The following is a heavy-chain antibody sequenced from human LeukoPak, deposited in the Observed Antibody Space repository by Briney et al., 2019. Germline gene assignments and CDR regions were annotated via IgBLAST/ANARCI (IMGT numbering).Heavy chain of an antibody. CDR2: IYSSGST. CDR1: GGSINSYY. Sequence: SEPLSLTCTVSGGSINSYYWNWLRQPPGQGLEWIGFIYSSGSTNYNPSLKSRVAISVDTSKNLLSLKLSSVTAADTAVYYCARGGTSSGRIGYYFDYWGQGTLVTVSS. V-gene: IGHV4-59*01. J-gene: IGHJ4*02. D-gene: IGHD6-25*01. CDR3: ARGGTSSGRIGYYFDY.